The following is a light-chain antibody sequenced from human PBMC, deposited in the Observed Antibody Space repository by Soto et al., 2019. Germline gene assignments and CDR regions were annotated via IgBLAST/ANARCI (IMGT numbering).Light chain of an antibody. V-gene: IGLV1-40*01. J-gene: IGLJ2*01. CDR2: GNS. Sequence: QSVLTQPPSVSGAPGQRVTISCTGGSSNIGAGYDVHWYQQLPGTAPKLLIYGNSNRPSGVPDRFSGSKSGTSASLAITGLQAEDEADYYCQSYDNSRSGYVLVGGGTKLTVL. CDR1: SSNIGAGYD. CDR3: QSYDNSRSGYVL.